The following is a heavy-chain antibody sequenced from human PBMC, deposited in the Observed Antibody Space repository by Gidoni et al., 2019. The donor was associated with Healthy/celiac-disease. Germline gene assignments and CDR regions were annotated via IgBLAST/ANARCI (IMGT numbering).Heavy chain of an antibody. Sequence: QVQLVQSGAEVKKPGSSVKVSCTASGGTFSRYAISWVRQAPGQGLEWMGGIIPIFGTANYAQKFQGRVTITADESTSTAYMELSSLRSEDTAVYYCARDRSYSKTHRQYDYWGQGTLVTVSS. J-gene: IGHJ4*02. CDR1: GGTFSRYA. CDR2: IIPIFGTA. D-gene: IGHD4-4*01. V-gene: IGHV1-69*01. CDR3: ARDRSYSKTHRQYDY.